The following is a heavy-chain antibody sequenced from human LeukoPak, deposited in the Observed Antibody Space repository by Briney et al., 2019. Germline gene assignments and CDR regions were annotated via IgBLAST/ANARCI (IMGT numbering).Heavy chain of an antibody. CDR1: GLTVSNNY. Sequence: GGSLRLSCAASGLTVSNNYMSWVRQAPGKGLEWVSVIYSGGSTFYADSVKGRFTISRDNSKNTLYLQMNSLRAEDTAVYYCARDVAGCSNLELYWGHGTLLTVSS. J-gene: IGHJ4*01. V-gene: IGHV3-53*01. CDR3: ARDVAGCSNLELY. CDR2: IYSGGST. D-gene: IGHD6-13*01.